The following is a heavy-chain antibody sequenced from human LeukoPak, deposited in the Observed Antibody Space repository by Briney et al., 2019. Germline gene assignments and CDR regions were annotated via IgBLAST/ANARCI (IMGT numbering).Heavy chain of an antibody. CDR2: ISYDGSNK. D-gene: IGHD2-8*02. J-gene: IGHJ4*02. V-gene: IGHV3-30*04. CDR3: AREELLETGVYYFDY. CDR1: GFTFSSYA. Sequence: GGSLRLSCAASGFTFSSYAMHWVRQAPGKGLEWVAVISYDGSNKYYADSVKGRFTISRDNSKNTLYLQMNSLRAEDTAVYYCAREELLETGVYYFDYWGQGTLVTVSS.